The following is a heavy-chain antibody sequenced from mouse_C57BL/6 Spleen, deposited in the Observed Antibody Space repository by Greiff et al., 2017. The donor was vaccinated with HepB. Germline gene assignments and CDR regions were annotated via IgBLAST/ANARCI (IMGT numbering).Heavy chain of an antibody. D-gene: IGHD2-13*01. CDR3: AREEGLLGFDY. V-gene: IGHV1-76*01. CDR1: GYTFTDYY. CDR2: IYPGSGNT. J-gene: IGHJ2*01. Sequence: VQLQESGAELVRPGASVKLSCKASGYTFTDYYLNWVKQRPGQGLEWIARIYPGSGNTYYNEKFKGKATLTAEKSSSTAYMQLSSLTSEDSAVYFCAREEGLLGFDYWGQGTTLTVSS.